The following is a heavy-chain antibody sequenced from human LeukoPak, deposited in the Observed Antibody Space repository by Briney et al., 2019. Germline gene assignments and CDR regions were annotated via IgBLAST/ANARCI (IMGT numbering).Heavy chain of an antibody. D-gene: IGHD1-26*01. J-gene: IGHJ4*02. Sequence: GGSLRLSCAASGFTFSSYWMSWVRQAPGKGLEWVANIKQDGSEENFVDSVKGRFTISRDNAKKSLYLQMNSLRAEDTAVYYCARGSSAGASLRHDYWGQGTLVTVP. CDR2: IKQDGSEE. CDR1: GFTFSSYW. V-gene: IGHV3-7*01. CDR3: ARGSSAGASLRHDY.